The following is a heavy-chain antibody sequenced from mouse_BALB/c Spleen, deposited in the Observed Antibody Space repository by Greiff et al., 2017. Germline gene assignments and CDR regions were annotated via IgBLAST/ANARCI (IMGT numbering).Heavy chain of an antibody. CDR1: GFNIKDYY. CDR2: IDPENGNT. Sequence: EVQLQQSGAELVRPGALVKLSCKASGFNIKDYYMHWVKQRPEQGLEWIGWIDPENGNTIYDPKFQGKASITADTSSNTAYLQLSSLTSEDTAVYYCARYDYEGYYAMDYWGQGTSVTVSS. J-gene: IGHJ4*01. V-gene: IGHV14-1*02. CDR3: ARYDYEGYYAMDY. D-gene: IGHD2-4*01.